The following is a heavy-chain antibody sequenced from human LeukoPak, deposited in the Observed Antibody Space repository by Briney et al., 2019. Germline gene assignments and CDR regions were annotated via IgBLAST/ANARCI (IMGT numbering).Heavy chain of an antibody. CDR2: ISAYNGYT. CDR1: GYTFSSYG. Sequence: GASVKVSCKASGYTFSSYGISWVRQAPGQGLGWMGWISAYNGYTNYAQHLQGRVTMTTDTSASTAYMELRSLRSDDTAVYFCARGAVLPVASFDPWGQGTLVTVSS. J-gene: IGHJ5*02. CDR3: ARGAVLPVASFDP. D-gene: IGHD6-19*01. V-gene: IGHV1-18*01.